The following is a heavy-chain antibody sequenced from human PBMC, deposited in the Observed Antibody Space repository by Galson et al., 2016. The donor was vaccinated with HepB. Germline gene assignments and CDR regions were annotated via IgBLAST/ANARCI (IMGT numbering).Heavy chain of an antibody. Sequence: SLRLSCAASGFKFISHALNWVRQAPGRGLEWISSIGSDTRYTYYADSVKGRFTVSRDNGKNSLYLLLNSLRADDTAVYYCARSGLTAEFDYWGQGTLVAVPS. CDR1: GFKFISHA. D-gene: IGHD2-21*02. J-gene: IGHJ4*02. CDR3: ARSGLTAEFDY. CDR2: IGSDTRYT. V-gene: IGHV3-21*01.